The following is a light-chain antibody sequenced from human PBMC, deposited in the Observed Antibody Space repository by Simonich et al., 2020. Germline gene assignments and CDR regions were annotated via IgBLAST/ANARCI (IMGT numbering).Light chain of an antibody. CDR1: SSNIGSNT. Sequence: QSVLTQPPSASGTPGQRVTISCSGSSSNIGSNTVNWYQRLPGTAPKLLIYSNNQRPSGVPDRCSGSKSGTSASLAISGLQSEDEADYYCAAWDDSLNGWVFGGGTKLTVL. J-gene: IGLJ3*02. CDR2: SNN. V-gene: IGLV1-44*01. CDR3: AAWDDSLNGWV.